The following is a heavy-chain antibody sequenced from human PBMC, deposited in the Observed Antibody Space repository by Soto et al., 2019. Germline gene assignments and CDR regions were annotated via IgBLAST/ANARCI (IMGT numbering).Heavy chain of an antibody. CDR3: AGDSSTCYYLSDLGY. CDR1: GFTFSNYN. D-gene: IGHD3-9*01. J-gene: IGHJ4*02. CDR2: ISTRSHYI. V-gene: IGHV3-21*01. Sequence: GGSLRLSCAASGFTFSNYNMNWVRQAPGKGLEWVASISTRSHYIYYADSLKGRFTISRDNAKNSVYLQISSLRAEDTAVYYCAGDSSTCYYLSDLGYWGQGTLVTVSS.